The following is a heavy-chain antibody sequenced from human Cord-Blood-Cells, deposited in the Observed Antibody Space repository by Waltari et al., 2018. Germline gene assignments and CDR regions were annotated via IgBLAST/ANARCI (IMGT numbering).Heavy chain of an antibody. V-gene: IGHV1-46*01. CDR3: AREGGSYFDP. J-gene: IGHJ5*02. D-gene: IGHD1-26*01. Sequence: QVQLVQSGAEVKTPGPSVKVSCKASGYPFTIHHMHGVGQAPGQGFEWMGIINPSGGSKSYAQKFQGRVTMTRDTSTSTVYMELSSLRSEDTAVYYCAREGGSYFDPWGQGTLVTVSS. CDR1: GYPFTIHH. CDR2: INPSGGSK.